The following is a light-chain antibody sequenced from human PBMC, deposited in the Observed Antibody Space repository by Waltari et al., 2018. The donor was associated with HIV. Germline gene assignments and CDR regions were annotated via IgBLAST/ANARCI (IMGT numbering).Light chain of an antibody. V-gene: IGLV2-14*01. CDR2: EGN. J-gene: IGLJ3*02. CDR3: TSYISSSSPV. Sequence: QSALTQPASVSGSPGKSITISCTGTTTDGDDYNYVSWYHHHPGKAPKAIIYEGNTRPSGVSNRFSGSKSGNTASLTISGLQAEDEADYFCTSYISSSSPVFGGWTKLTVL. CDR1: TTDGDDYNY.